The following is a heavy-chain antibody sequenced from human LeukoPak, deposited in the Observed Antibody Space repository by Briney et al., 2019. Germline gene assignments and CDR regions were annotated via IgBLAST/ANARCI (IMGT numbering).Heavy chain of an antibody. J-gene: IGHJ3*02. CDR1: GGSISSAGYY. CDR3: ARNYYGSGCYYSDAFDI. D-gene: IGHD3-10*01. V-gene: IGHV4-31*03. CDR2: IYYSGST. Sequence: SQTLSLTCTVSGGSISSAGYYWSWIRQLPGKGLEWIGYIYYSGSTNYNPSLKSRVTISVDTSKNQFSLKLSSVTAADTAVYYCARNYYGSGCYYSDAFDIWGQGTMVTVSS.